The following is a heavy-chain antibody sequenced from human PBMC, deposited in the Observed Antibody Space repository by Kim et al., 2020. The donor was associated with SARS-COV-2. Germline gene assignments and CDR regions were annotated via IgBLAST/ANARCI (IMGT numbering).Heavy chain of an antibody. CDR1: GGSVSSSGGYY. CDR2: IYYSGST. V-gene: IGHV4-61*08. Sequence: SETLSLTCTVSGGSVSSSGGYYWSWIRQPPGKGLEWVGNIYYSGSTNYNPSLKSRVSISVDTSKNQFSLNLTSVTAADTAVYFCARERDYYASGYYYNGMDVWGQGTTVTVSS. CDR3: ARERDYYASGYYYNGMDV. J-gene: IGHJ6*02. D-gene: IGHD3-10*01.